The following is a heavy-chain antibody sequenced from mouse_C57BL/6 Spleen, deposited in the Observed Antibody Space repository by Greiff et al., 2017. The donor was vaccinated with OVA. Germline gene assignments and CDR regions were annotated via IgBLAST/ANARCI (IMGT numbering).Heavy chain of an antibody. CDR3: ARGYYCSSYALNLDY. J-gene: IGHJ2*01. V-gene: IGHV1-61*01. CDR1: GYTFTSYW. CDR2: IYPSDSET. D-gene: IGHD1-1*01. Sequence: VQLQQPGAELVRPGSSVKLSCKASGYTFTSYWMDWVKQRPGQGLEWIGNIYPSDSETHYNQKFKDKATLTVDKSSSTAYMQLSSLTSEDSAVYYCARGYYCSSYALNLDYWGQGTTLTVSS.